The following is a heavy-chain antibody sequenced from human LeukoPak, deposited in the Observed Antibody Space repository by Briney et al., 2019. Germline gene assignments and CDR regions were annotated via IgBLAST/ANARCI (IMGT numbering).Heavy chain of an antibody. CDR3: AKDWMYSTEY. D-gene: IGHD2-8*01. Sequence: PGGSLRLSCSVSGFTFSKSNMHWVRQTPGKGLEWVAFILYDGSSDSYADSVKGRFTVSRDNTRNTLYLVLNSLKAEDTAIYYCAKDWMYSTEYWGQGTLVTVSS. V-gene: IGHV3-30*02. CDR1: GFTFSKSN. CDR2: ILYDGSSD. J-gene: IGHJ4*02.